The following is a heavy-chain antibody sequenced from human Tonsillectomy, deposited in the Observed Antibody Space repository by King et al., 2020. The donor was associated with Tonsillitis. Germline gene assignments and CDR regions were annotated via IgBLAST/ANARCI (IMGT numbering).Heavy chain of an antibody. D-gene: IGHD1-26*01. V-gene: IGHV3-30*18. J-gene: IGHJ4*02. CDR3: AKDRPYTGSY. CDR1: GFIFSNYG. Sequence: VQLVQSGGGVVQPGRSLRLSCAASGFIFSNYGMHWVRQAPGKGLEWVAVVSSDGGTEYYADSVKGRFTISRDNSKNTLYLQMGSLRPEDTAVYYCAKDRPYTGSYWRQGTLLTVSS. CDR2: VSSDGGTE.